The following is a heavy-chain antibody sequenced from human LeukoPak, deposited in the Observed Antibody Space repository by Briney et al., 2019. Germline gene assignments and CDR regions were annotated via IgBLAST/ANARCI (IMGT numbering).Heavy chain of an antibody. CDR2: IIPILGIA. CDR3: ARTDCGGDCYSGHYYYGMDV. CDR1: GGAFSSYA. Sequence: SVKVSCKASGGAFSSYAISWVRQAPGQGLEWMGRIIPILGIANYAQKFQGRVTITADKSTSTAYMELSSLRSEDTAVYYCARTDCGGDCYSGHYYYGMDVWGQGTTVTVSS. J-gene: IGHJ6*02. V-gene: IGHV1-69*04. D-gene: IGHD2-21*02.